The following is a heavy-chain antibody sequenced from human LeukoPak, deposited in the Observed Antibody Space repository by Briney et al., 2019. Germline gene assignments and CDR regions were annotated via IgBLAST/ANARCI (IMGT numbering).Heavy chain of an antibody. Sequence: PSESLSLTCTVSGGFISSYYWSWIRQPPGKGLGWIGYIYYSGSTNYNPSLKSRVTISVDTSKNQFSLKLSSVTAADTAVYYCARDDFEAFDIWGQGTMVTVSS. CDR1: GGFISSYY. CDR2: IYYSGST. D-gene: IGHD2-21*02. CDR3: ARDDFEAFDI. V-gene: IGHV4-59*12. J-gene: IGHJ3*02.